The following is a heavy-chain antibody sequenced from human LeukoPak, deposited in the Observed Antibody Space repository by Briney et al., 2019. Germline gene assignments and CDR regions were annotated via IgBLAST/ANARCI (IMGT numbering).Heavy chain of an antibody. CDR1: GGSISSSSYY. CDR2: IYYSGST. J-gene: IGHJ4*02. D-gene: IGHD3-3*01. V-gene: IGHV4-39*01. CDR3: ARQEVTIFGVVIIDY. Sequence: SETLSLTCTVSGGSISSSSYYWGWIRQPPGKGLEWIGSIYYSGSTYYNPSLKSRVTISVDTSKNQFSLKLSSVTAADTAVYYCARQEVTIFGVVIIDYWGQGTLVTVSS.